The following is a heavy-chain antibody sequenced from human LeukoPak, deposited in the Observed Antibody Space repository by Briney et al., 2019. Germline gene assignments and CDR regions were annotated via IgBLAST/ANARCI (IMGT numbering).Heavy chain of an antibody. V-gene: IGHV1-69*05. Sequence: SVKVSCKASGGTFSNYAINWMRQAPGQGLEWMGRIIPIFGTVNYAQKFQGRVTINTDESRSTAYMELSSLRSDDTAVYYCARDSCCGGTCAMSSFDYWGQGTLVTVSS. J-gene: IGHJ4*02. CDR3: ARDSCCGGTCAMSSFDY. CDR2: IIPIFGTV. CDR1: GGTFSNYA. D-gene: IGHD2-15*01.